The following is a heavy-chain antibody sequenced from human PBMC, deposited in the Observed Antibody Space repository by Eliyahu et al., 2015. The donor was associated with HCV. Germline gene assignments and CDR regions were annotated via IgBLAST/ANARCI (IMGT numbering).Heavy chain of an antibody. Sequence: QVQLQESGPGLVKPSETLSLTCSVSGGSISNSDWNWIRQPPGKGTGVVGDGDGEWVHHGPIAYNPSLKNRVTMSLDASKNFFSLKLRSVTATDTAVYYCARERAEGSGLAFDIWGQGMMVTVSS. J-gene: IGHJ3*02. CDR2: GDGEWVH. CDR1: GGSISNSD. CDR3: ARERAEGSGLAFDI. D-gene: IGHD3-10*01. V-gene: IGHV4-59*01.